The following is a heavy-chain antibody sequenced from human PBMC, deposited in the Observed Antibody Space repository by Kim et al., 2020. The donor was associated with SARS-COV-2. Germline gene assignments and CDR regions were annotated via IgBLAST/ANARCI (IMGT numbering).Heavy chain of an antibody. CDR2: ISWNSGSI. CDR1: GFTFGDYA. Sequence: GGSLRLSCAASGFTFGDYAMHWVRQAPAKGLEWVSGISWNSGSIGYADSVKGRFTISRDNAKNSLYLQMNSLRAEDTALYYCAKSHVDTAMAFPDYWGQGTLVTVSS. J-gene: IGHJ4*02. CDR3: AKSHVDTAMAFPDY. V-gene: IGHV3-9*01. D-gene: IGHD5-18*01.